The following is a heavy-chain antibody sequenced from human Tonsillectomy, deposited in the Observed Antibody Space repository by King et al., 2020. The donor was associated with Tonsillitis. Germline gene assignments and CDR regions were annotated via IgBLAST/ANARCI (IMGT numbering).Heavy chain of an antibody. D-gene: IGHD2-15*01. CDR3: ARYPRPPSALQPYHYFYYYMDV. CDR2: ISYDGSNK. J-gene: IGHJ6*03. V-gene: IGHV3-30*03. Sequence: HVQLVESGGSVVRPGRSLRLSCAASGFTFSRYGMHWVRQAPGKGLEWVAVISYDGSNKYYTDSVEGRFTISRDNSKNTLSLEMNSLRAEDAAVYYGARYPRPPSALQPYHYFYYYMDVWGKGTTVTVSS. CDR1: GFTFSRYG.